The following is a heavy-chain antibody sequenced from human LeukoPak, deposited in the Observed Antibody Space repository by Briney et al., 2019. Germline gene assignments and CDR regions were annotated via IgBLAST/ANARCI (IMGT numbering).Heavy chain of an antibody. D-gene: IGHD2-15*01. J-gene: IGHJ4*02. V-gene: IGHV3-53*01. Sequence: PGGSLRLSCAASGFTVSSNYMSWVRQAPGKGLEWVSVIYSGGGTDYADSVKGRFTISRDSSKNTLYLQMNSLRDEDTAVYYCASDSPGYDSGSYFAYWGQGTLVTVSS. CDR3: ASDSPGYDSGSYFAY. CDR1: GFTVSSNY. CDR2: IYSGGGT.